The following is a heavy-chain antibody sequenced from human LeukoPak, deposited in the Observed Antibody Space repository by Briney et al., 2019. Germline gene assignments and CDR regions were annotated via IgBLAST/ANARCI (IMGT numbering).Heavy chain of an antibody. CDR3: SYGPLYGMDV. CDR2: IYSGDNT. V-gene: IGHV3-23*03. Sequence: PGGSLRLSCAASGFTFSSYAMSWVRQAPGKGLEWVSVIYSGDNTYYADSVKGRFTISRDNSKNTLYLQMNSLRAEDTAVYYCSYGPLYGMDVWGQGTTVTVSS. J-gene: IGHJ6*02. D-gene: IGHD1-26*01. CDR1: GFTFSSYA.